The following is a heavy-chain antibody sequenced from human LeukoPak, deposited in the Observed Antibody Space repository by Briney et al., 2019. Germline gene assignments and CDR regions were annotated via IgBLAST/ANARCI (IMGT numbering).Heavy chain of an antibody. CDR3: AAGRGCGGNSDFDY. J-gene: IGHJ4*02. D-gene: IGHD4-23*01. CDR2: IVVGSGNT. V-gene: IGHV1-58*02. CDR1: GFTFTSSA. Sequence: SVKVSCKASGFTFTSSAMQWVRHARGQRVEWIGWIVVGSGNTNYAQKFQERVTIARDMSTSTAYMELSSLRSEDTAVYYCAAGRGCGGNSDFDYWAREPWSPSPQ.